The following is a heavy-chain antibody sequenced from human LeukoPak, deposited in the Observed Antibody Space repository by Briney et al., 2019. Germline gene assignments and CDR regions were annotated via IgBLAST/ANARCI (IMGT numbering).Heavy chain of an antibody. CDR3: AREPPPWYTAMVGLFDY. CDR1: GGSISSSSYY. J-gene: IGHJ4*02. V-gene: IGHV4-39*07. D-gene: IGHD5-18*01. Sequence: SETLSLTCTVSGGSISSSSYYWGWIRQPPGKGLEWIGEINHSGSTNYNPSLKSRVTISVDTSKNQFSLKLSSVTAADTAVYYCAREPPPWYTAMVGLFDYWGQGTLVTVSS. CDR2: INHSGST.